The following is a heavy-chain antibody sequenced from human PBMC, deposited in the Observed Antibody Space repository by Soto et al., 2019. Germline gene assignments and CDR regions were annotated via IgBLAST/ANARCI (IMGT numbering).Heavy chain of an antibody. CDR2: INAGNGNT. V-gene: IGHV1-3*05. CDR1: GYTFTSYA. D-gene: IGHD3-22*01. CDR3: AREGYDSSGYDCGGYWYFDL. Sequence: QVQLVQSGAEEKKPGASVKVSCKASGYTFTSYAMHWVRQDPGQRLEWMGWINAGNGNTKYSQKFQGRVTITRDTSASTAYMELSSLRSEDTAVYYCAREGYDSSGYDCGGYWYFDLWGRGTLVTVSS. J-gene: IGHJ2*01.